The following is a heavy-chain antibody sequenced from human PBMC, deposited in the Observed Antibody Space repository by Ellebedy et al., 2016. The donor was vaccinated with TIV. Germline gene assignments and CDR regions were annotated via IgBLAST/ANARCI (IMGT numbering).Heavy chain of an antibody. CDR3: ARHLGTYFDN. J-gene: IGHJ4*02. D-gene: IGHD3-10*01. CDR1: GGSISISSNY. V-gene: IGHV4-39*01. Sequence: MPSETLSLTCTVSGGSISISSNYWGWIRQPPGKGLEWIGSVYYSGSTYYNPSLKSRVTISVDTSKNQFSLKLSSVTAADTAVFYCARHLGTYFDNWGQGTLVTVSS. CDR2: VYYSGST.